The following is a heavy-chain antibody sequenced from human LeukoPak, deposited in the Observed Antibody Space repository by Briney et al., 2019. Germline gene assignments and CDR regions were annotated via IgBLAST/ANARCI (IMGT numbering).Heavy chain of an antibody. D-gene: IGHD3-22*01. CDR3: ARSGVGAMIVAYYFDY. CDR2: INPNSGGT. V-gene: IGHV1-2*02. Sequence: GASVKVSCKASGYTFTGYYMHWVRQAPGQGLEWMGWINPNSGGTNYAQKFQGRVTMTRDTSISTAYMGLSRLRSDDTAVYYCARSGVGAMIVAYYFDYWGQGTLVTVSS. J-gene: IGHJ4*02. CDR1: GYTFTGYY.